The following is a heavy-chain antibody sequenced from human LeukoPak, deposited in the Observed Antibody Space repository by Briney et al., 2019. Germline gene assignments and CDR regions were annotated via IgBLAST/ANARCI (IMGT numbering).Heavy chain of an antibody. CDR3: AKDLWTSSSGYYYYMDV. J-gene: IGHJ6*03. D-gene: IGHD3/OR15-3a*01. V-gene: IGHV3-23*01. CDR2: ITGSGGST. CDR1: GFTFSHYA. Sequence: GRSLRLSCAASGFTFSHYAMSWVRQTPGKGLEWVSTITGSGGSTYYVDSVKGRFTISRDNSKDTLYLRVSSLRAEDTAVYYCAKDLWTSSSGYYYYMDVWGKGTTVTVSS.